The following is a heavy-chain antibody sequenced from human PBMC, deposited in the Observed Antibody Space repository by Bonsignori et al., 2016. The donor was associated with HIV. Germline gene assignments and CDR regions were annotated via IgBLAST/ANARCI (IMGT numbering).Heavy chain of an antibody. D-gene: IGHD3-22*01. V-gene: IGHV1-18*01. Sequence: WVRQAPGQGLEWMGWISAYNGNTNYAQKLQGRVTMTTDTSTSTAYMELRSLRSDDTAVYYCARDGDYYDSSDEAFDIWGQGTMVTVSS. CDR2: ISAYNGNT. J-gene: IGHJ3*02. CDR3: ARDGDYYDSSDEAFDI.